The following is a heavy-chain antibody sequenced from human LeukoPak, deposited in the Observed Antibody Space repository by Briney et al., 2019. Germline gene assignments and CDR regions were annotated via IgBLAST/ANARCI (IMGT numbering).Heavy chain of an antibody. CDR2: ISGSGGST. J-gene: IGHJ4*02. V-gene: IGHV3-23*01. CDR3: AKRRGYSYGPALDY. Sequence: GGSLRLSCAASGFTFSSYAMSWVRQAPGKGLEWVSAISGSGGSTYYADSVKGRFTISRDNSKNTLYLQMNSPRAEDTAVYYCAKRRGYSYGPALDYWGQGTLVTVSS. D-gene: IGHD5-18*01. CDR1: GFTFSSYA.